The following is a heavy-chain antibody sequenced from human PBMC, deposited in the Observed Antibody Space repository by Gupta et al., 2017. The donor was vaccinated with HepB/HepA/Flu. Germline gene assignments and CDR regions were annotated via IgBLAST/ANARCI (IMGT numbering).Heavy chain of an antibody. CDR2: IKQDGSER. J-gene: IGHJ3*02. CDR3: ARGSGSSTRALDI. CDR1: GFTFSSHW. D-gene: IGHD2-2*01. V-gene: IGHV3-7*01. Sequence: EVQLVESGGGLVQPGGSLRLSCAASGFTFSSHWMNWVSQAPGKGVEWVANIKQDGSERKYVDSVKGRFTISRDNAMDSMYLRMNSLRAEDTAVYDCARGSGSSTRALDIWGQGTGVTVSS.